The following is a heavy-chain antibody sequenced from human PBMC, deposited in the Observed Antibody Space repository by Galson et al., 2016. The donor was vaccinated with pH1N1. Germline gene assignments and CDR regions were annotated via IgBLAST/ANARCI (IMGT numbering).Heavy chain of an antibody. J-gene: IGHJ4*02. V-gene: IGHV4-59*02. Sequence: LSLTCTVSGGSVSNNYYSWIRQSPGKGLEWIAYIYYNGNTKYNPSLKSRVTISLDTSKNQASLNLTSVTAADTSIYYFAKEGASRSAGYFESWGQGALVTVSS. CDR2: IYYNGNT. CDR3: AKEGASRSAGYFES. D-gene: IGHD1-26*01. CDR1: GGSVSNNY.